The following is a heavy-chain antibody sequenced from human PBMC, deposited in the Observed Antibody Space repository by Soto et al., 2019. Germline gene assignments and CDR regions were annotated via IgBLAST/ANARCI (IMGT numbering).Heavy chain of an antibody. CDR1: GFTFRNYW. D-gene: IGHD3-10*01. J-gene: IGHJ4*02. V-gene: IGHV3-74*01. CDR2: ISDYGRI. Sequence: EVQLVESGGGLVQPGGSLRLSCAASGFTFRNYWMHWVRQAPGKGLVWVSRISDYGRINYADYVKGRFTISIDDAKSELYLQINNARAEDTAVYYCARGGGEHCAYWGQGALVPVSS. CDR3: ARGGGEHCAY.